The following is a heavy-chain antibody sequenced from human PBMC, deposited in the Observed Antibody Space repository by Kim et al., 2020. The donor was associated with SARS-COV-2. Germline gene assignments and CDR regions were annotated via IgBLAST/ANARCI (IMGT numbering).Heavy chain of an antibody. CDR2: IYYSGST. CDR1: GGSISSYY. Sequence: SETLSLTCTVSGGSISSYYWSWIRQPPGKGLEWIGYIYYSGSTNYNPSLKSRVTISVDTSKNQFSLKLSSVTAADTAVYYCAREYRSYYYYGMDVWGQGTTVTVSS. J-gene: IGHJ6*02. V-gene: IGHV4-59*01. D-gene: IGHD1-26*01. CDR3: AREYRSYYYYGMDV.